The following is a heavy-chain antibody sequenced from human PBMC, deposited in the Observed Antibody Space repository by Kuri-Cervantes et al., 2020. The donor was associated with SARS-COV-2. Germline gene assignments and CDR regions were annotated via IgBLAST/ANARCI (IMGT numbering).Heavy chain of an antibody. CDR3: ARGRLVVVMANLDI. Sequence: GESLETPCAAPGFTFSSYDMDWVRQAPGKGLEYVSAISSTWGSTYYANSVKGRFTISRDNSKNTLYLQMGSLRAEDMAVYYCARGRLVVVMANLDIWGQGTKVTVSS. D-gene: IGHD2-21*01. CDR2: ISSTWGST. V-gene: IGHV3-64*01. CDR1: GFTFSSYD. J-gene: IGHJ3*02.